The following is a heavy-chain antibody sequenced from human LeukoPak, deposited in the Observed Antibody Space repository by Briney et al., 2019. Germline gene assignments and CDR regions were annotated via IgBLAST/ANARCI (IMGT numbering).Heavy chain of an antibody. CDR1: GFTFSSYA. Sequence: GGSLRLSCAASGFTFSSYAMHWVRQAPGKGLEWVAVISYDGSNKYYADSVKGRFTISRDNSKNTLYLQMNSLRAEDTAVYYCAKELVVPAATTPPEAAFDIWGQGTMVTVSS. CDR3: AKELVVPAATTPPEAAFDI. CDR2: ISYDGSNK. D-gene: IGHD2-2*01. V-gene: IGHV3-30*04. J-gene: IGHJ3*02.